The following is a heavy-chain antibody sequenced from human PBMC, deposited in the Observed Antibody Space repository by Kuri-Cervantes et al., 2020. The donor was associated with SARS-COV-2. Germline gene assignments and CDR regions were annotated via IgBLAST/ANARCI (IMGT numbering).Heavy chain of an antibody. CDR2: IIPIFGTA. J-gene: IGHJ4*02. CDR1: GYTFTSYY. Sequence: SVKVSCKASGYTFTSYYMHWVRQAPGQGLEWMGGIIPIFGTANYAQKFQGRVTITADESTSTAYMELSSLRSEDTAVYYCATVWYSSSAEWGQGTLVTVSS. CDR3: ATVWYSSSAE. V-gene: IGHV1-69*13. D-gene: IGHD6-6*01.